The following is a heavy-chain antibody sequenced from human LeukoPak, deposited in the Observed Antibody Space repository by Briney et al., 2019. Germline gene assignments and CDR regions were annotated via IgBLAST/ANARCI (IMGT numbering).Heavy chain of an antibody. D-gene: IGHD2-21*01. V-gene: IGHV4-39*07. CDR3: ARVYSYYFDY. Sequence: SETLSLTCTVSGDSISSSSYYWGWIRQPPGTGLEWIGSIYYSGSTYYNPSLKSRVSMSVDTSKNQFSLKLSSVTAADTAVYYCARVYSYYFDYWGQGTLVTVSS. CDR1: GDSISSSSYY. CDR2: IYYSGST. J-gene: IGHJ4*02.